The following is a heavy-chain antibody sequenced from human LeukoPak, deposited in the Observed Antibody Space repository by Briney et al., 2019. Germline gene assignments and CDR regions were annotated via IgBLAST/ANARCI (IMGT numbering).Heavy chain of an antibody. D-gene: IGHD3-10*01. J-gene: IGHJ4*02. CDR2: ISWNSGSI. V-gene: IGHV3-9*01. CDR1: GSTFDDYA. Sequence: GGSLRLSCAASGSTFDDYAMHWVRQAPGKGLEWVSGISWNSGSIGYADSVKGRFTISRDNAKNSLYLQMNSLRAEDTALYYCAKDTGLWFGELFSYFDYWGQGTLVTVSS. CDR3: AKDTGLWFGELFSYFDY.